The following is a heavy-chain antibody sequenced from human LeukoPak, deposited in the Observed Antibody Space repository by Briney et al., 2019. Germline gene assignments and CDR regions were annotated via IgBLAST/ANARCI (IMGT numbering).Heavy chain of an antibody. V-gene: IGHV3-30*02. CDR2: IRYEGSNK. J-gene: IGHJ4*02. CDR3: AKGVITTSPGY. Sequence: GGSLRLSCAASGFTFRNYGMQWVREAPGKGREGGAFIRYEGSNKYYADSVKGRFTISRDNSKNTLYLQMTSLRAEDTAVYYCAKGVITTSPGYWGQGTLVTVSS. D-gene: IGHD3-10*01. CDR1: GFTFRNYG.